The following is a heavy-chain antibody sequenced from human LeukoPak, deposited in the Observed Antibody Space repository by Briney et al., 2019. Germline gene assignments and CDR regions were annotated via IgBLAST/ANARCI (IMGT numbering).Heavy chain of an antibody. V-gene: IGHV3-7*01. CDR2: IKTDGSEK. CDR1: GFTFSNYV. Sequence: GGSLSLSCAASGFTFSNYVMSWVRQAPGKGLQWVANIKTDGSEKYYVDSVKGRFTISRDNAKNSLYLQMNSLRAEDTAVYYCATYSSLNRREFQYWGQGTLLTVSS. D-gene: IGHD3-22*01. CDR3: ATYSSLNRREFQY. J-gene: IGHJ1*01.